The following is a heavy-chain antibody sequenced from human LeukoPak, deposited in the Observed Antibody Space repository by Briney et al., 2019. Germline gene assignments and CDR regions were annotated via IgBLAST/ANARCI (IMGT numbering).Heavy chain of an antibody. V-gene: IGHV3-66*01. CDR2: IYSGGST. CDR3: ARAPLWFGIPFDP. J-gene: IGHJ5*02. CDR1: GSTFTNYW. Sequence: GGSLRLSCAASGSTFTNYWMSWVRQAPGKGLEWVSVIYSGGSTYYADSVKGRFTISRDNSKNTLYLQMNSLRAEDTAVYYCARAPLWFGIPFDPWGQGTLVTVSS. D-gene: IGHD3-10*01.